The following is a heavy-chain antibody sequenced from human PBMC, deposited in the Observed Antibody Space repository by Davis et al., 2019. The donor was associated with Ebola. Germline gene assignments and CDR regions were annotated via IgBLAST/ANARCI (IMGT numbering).Heavy chain of an antibody. CDR3: ARERARAFDI. V-gene: IGHV1-69*13. Sequence: SVKVSCKASGVTTSSYAISWVRQAPGQGLEWMGGIIPIFGTANYAQKFQGRVTITADESTSTAYMELSSLRSEDTAVYYCARERARAFDIWGQGTMVTVSS. CDR2: IIPIFGTA. CDR1: GVTTSSYA. D-gene: IGHD6-6*01. J-gene: IGHJ3*02.